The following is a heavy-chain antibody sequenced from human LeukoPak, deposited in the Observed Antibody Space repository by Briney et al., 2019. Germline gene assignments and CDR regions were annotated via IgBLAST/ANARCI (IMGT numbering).Heavy chain of an antibody. CDR3: ARGGFGNCGGSCYPDAFDI. V-gene: IGHV4-30-2*01. CDR1: GASITSGDYY. J-gene: IGHJ3*02. D-gene: IGHD2-15*01. Sequence: SQTLSLTCTVSGASITSGDYYWTWIRQPPGKGLEWIGYIYHSGNTYYNPSLKSRVTISVDTSKNQFSLKLSSVTAADTAVYYCARGGFGNCGGSCYPDAFDIWGQGTMVTVSS. CDR2: IYHSGNT.